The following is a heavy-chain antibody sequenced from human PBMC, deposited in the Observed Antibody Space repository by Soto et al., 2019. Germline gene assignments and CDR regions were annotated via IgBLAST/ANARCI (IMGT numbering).Heavy chain of an antibody. Sequence: SETLSLTCTVSGGSISSYYWSWIRQPPGKGLEWIGYIYYSGSTNYNPSLKSRVTISVDTSKNQFSLKLSSVTAADTAVYYCARFTSGWIDYWGQGTLVTVSS. V-gene: IGHV4-59*01. CDR2: IYYSGST. CDR3: ARFTSGWIDY. J-gene: IGHJ4*02. CDR1: GGSISSYY. D-gene: IGHD6-19*01.